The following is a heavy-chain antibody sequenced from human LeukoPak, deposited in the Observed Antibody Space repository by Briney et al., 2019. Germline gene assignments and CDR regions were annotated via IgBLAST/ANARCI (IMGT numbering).Heavy chain of an antibody. CDR2: ISCCGGST. CDR3: AKKAYDFWSGYSDY. V-gene: IGHV3-23*01. CDR1: GFTLRSYD. J-gene: IGHJ4*02. D-gene: IGHD3-3*01. Sequence: GGSLRLSCAASGFTLRSYDMSWDGQGAGKGREGGLGISCCGGSTYYADSVKGRFTISRDNSKNTLYLQMNSLRAEDTAVYYCAKKAYDFWSGYSDYWGQGTLVTVSS.